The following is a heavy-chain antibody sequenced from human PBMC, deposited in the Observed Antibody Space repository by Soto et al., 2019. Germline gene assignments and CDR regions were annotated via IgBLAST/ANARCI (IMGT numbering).Heavy chain of an antibody. J-gene: IGHJ6*02. CDR2: ISYDGSNT. CDR3: AKSPGRTGYFQMDV. Sequence: PGGSLRLSCAASGFTFRTSGMHWVRQAPGKGLEWVAIISYDGSNTQYADSVKGRFTISRDNSKTTLYLQMTSLRPDDTAVYYCAKSPGRTGYFQMDVWGQGTTVTVSS. V-gene: IGHV3-30*18. D-gene: IGHD3-9*01. CDR1: GFTFRTSG.